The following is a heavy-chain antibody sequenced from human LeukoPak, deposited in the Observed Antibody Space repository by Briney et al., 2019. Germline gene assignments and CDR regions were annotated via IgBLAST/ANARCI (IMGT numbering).Heavy chain of an antibody. Sequence: SETLSLTCTVSGGSISSYYWTWGRRPAGKGLEWIGRIYTSGGTNYNPSLKSRVTMSVDTSENRFSLKLTSVTAADTAVYYCARAPSYNSARLDVWGQGTTVTVSS. CDR2: IYTSGGT. V-gene: IGHV4-4*07. CDR3: ARAPSYNSARLDV. J-gene: IGHJ6*02. D-gene: IGHD1-1*01. CDR1: GGSISSYY.